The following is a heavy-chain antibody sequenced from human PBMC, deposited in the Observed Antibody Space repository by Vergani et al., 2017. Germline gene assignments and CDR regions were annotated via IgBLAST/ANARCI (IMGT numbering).Heavy chain of an antibody. CDR3: AKDIKIGSGLELGGLDY. Sequence: EVQLVESGGGVVQPGGSLRLSCAASGFTFDDYAMHWVRQAPGKGLEWVSLISGDGGSTYYADSVKGRFTISRDNSKNSLYLQMNSLRTEDTALYYCAKDIKIGSGLELGGLDYWGQGTLVTVSS. D-gene: IGHD1-7*01. CDR2: ISGDGGST. J-gene: IGHJ4*02. V-gene: IGHV3-43*02. CDR1: GFTFDDYA.